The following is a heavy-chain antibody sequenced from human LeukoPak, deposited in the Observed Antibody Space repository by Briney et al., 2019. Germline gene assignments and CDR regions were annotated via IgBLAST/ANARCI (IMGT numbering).Heavy chain of an antibody. CDR2: IIPIFGTA. V-gene: IGHV1-69*06. CDR3: ATRDFTIFGVAPY. J-gene: IGHJ4*02. Sequence: GASVKVSCKASGGTFSSYAISWVRQAPGQGLEWMGGIIPIFGTANYAQKFQGRVTMTEDTSTDTAYMELSSLRSEDTAVYYCATRDFTIFGVAPYWGQGTLVTVSS. CDR1: GGTFSSYA. D-gene: IGHD3-3*01.